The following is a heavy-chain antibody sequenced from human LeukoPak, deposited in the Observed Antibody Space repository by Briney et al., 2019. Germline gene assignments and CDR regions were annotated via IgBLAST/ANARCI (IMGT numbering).Heavy chain of an antibody. V-gene: IGHV4-59*11. CDR3: ARATIRYFDWLPRDNWFDP. D-gene: IGHD3-9*01. Sequence: PSETLSLTCTVSGGSISSHYWSWIRQPPGKGLEWIGYIYYSGSTNYNPSLKSRVTISVDTSKNQFSLKLSSVTAADTAVYYCARATIRYFDWLPRDNWFDPWGQGTLVTVSS. CDR1: GGSISSHY. J-gene: IGHJ5*02. CDR2: IYYSGST.